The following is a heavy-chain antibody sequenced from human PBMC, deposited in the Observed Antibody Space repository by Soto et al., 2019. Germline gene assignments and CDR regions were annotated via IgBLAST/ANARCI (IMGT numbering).Heavy chain of an antibody. CDR1: VGSFSVYY. CDR3: TKGGGGYRNWFDP. J-gene: IGHJ5*02. D-gene: IGHD3-22*01. CDR2: INHSGST. V-gene: IGHV4-34*01. Sequence: PETLSLTCAFYVGSFSVYYWSWIRQPPGKGLEWIGEINHSGSTNYNPSLKSRVTISVDTSKNQFSLKLSSVTAADTAVYYCTKGGGGYRNWFDPWGQGTKVTVSS.